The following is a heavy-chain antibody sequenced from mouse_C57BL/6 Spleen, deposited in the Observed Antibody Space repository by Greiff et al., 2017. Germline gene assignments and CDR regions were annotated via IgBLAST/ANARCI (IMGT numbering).Heavy chain of an antibody. D-gene: IGHD1-1*01. CDR3: ARDYYGSRDWLAY. V-gene: IGHV1-82*01. CDR2: IYPGDGDT. J-gene: IGHJ3*01. Sequence: VQVVESGPELVKPGASVKISCKASGYAFSSSWMNWVKQRPGKGLEWIGRIYPGDGDTNYNGKFKGKATLTADKSSSTAYMQLSSLTSEDSAVYFWARDYYGSRDWLAYWGQGTLVTVSA. CDR1: GYAFSSSW.